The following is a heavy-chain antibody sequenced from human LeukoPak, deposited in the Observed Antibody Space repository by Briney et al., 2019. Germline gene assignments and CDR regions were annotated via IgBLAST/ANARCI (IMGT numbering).Heavy chain of an antibody. Sequence: QPGRSLRLSCAASGFTFDDYAMHWVRQAPGKGLEWVSGISWNSGSIGYADSVKGRFTISRDNSKNTLYLQMNSLRVEDTAVYYCATTVTTRLDYWGQGTLVTVSS. CDR3: ATTVTTRLDY. J-gene: IGHJ4*02. CDR2: ISWNSGSI. V-gene: IGHV3-9*01. D-gene: IGHD4-17*01. CDR1: GFTFDDYA.